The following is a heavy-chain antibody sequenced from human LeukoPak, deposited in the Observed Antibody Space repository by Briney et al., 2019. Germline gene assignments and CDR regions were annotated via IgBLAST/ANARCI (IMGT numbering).Heavy chain of an antibody. D-gene: IGHD3-16*01. CDR1: GGSITSHF. CDR2: VSKSGST. V-gene: IGHV4-4*08. CDR3: ARDDYGVFDAFDV. J-gene: IGHJ3*01. Sequence: KPSETLSLTCTVSGGSITSHFWTWIRQAPGKGLEWVGYVSKSGSTNYNPSLQSRITISVDTSKNQFFLKLTSMTAADTAVYFCARDDYGVFDAFDVWGQGTVVTVS.